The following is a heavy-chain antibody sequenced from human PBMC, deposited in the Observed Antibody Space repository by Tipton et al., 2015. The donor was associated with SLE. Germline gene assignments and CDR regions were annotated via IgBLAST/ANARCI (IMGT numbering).Heavy chain of an antibody. Sequence: GLVKPSQTLSLTCAISGDSVSSNSAAWNWIRQSPSRGLEWLGRTYYRSKWYNDYAVSVKSRITINPDTSKNQFSLQLSSVTAADTAVYYCARGYSSSSGSYYYYYYMDVWAKGPRSPSP. J-gene: IGHJ6*03. CDR3: ARGYSSSSGSYYYYYYMDV. V-gene: IGHV6-1*01. CDR2: TYYRSKWYN. CDR1: GDSVSSNSAA. D-gene: IGHD6-6*01.